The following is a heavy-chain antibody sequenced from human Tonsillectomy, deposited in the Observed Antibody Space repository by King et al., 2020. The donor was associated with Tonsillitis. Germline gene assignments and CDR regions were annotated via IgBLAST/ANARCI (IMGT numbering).Heavy chain of an antibody. Sequence: VQLVESGGGLVQPGRSLRLSCTASGFIFSDLAMNWVRQAPGKGLEWVGGARSKGYGGATELDASVKGRVTISRDHSKNIAHLQMNSLKTEDTAVYFCSREYYDCSSGQTFSGFDLWGQGTVVTVSS. V-gene: IGHV3-49*04. CDR3: SREYYDCSSGQTFSGFDL. D-gene: IGHD3-3*01. J-gene: IGHJ3*01. CDR2: ARSKGYGGAT. CDR1: GFIFSDLA.